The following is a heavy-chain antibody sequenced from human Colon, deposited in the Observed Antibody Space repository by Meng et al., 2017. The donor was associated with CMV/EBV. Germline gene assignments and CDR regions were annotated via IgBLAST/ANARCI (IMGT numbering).Heavy chain of an antibody. D-gene: IGHD3-22*01. Sequence: GGSLRLSCAVSGVNLDDYAMHWVRQAPGKGLEWVSGISWNSGSIDYADSVKGRFTISRDNAKNSLYLRMNSLRAEDTALYYCAKGGVHYYDSSGYYYWFDYWGQGTLVTVSS. V-gene: IGHV3-9*01. CDR2: ISWNSGSI. CDR3: AKGGVHYYDSSGYYYWFDY. CDR1: GVNLDDYA. J-gene: IGHJ4*02.